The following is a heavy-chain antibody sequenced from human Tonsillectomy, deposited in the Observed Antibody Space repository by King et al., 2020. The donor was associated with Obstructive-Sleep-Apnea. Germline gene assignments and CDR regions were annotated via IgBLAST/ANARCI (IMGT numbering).Heavy chain of an antibody. CDR2: VYYSGST. J-gene: IGHJ6*02. V-gene: IGHV4-59*01. D-gene: IGHD6-19*01. Sequence: VQLQESGPGLVKPSETLSLTCTVSGGSIISYSFTWIRQPPGKGLEWIGHVYYSGSTNYKPSLKSRVTISADTSKNQFSLKLSSVTAADTGVYYCARGTGWYGVDVWGQGTTVTVSS. CDR1: GGSIISYS. CDR3: ARGTGWYGVDV.